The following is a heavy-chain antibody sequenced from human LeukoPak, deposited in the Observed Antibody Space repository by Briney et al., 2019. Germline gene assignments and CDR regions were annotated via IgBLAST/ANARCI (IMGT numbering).Heavy chain of an antibody. Sequence: GGSLRLSCAASGFTFSSYGMHWVRQAPGKGLEWVAVIWYDGSNKYYADSVKGRFTISRDNSKNTLYLQMNSLRAEDTAVCYCARDKSNSNWFDPWGQGTLVTVSS. CDR3: ARDKSNSNWFDP. V-gene: IGHV3-33*01. J-gene: IGHJ5*02. CDR2: IWYDGSNK. CDR1: GFTFSSYG. D-gene: IGHD4-11*01.